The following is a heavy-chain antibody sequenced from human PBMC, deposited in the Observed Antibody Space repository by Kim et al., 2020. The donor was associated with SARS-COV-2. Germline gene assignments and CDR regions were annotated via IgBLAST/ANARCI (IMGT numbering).Heavy chain of an antibody. CDR1: GDTFNNYA. Sequence: SVKVSCKASGDTFNNYAVIWVRQAPGQGLEWMGGITPMFGTTNYAQKFQGRVLISADESSSTIYMELSSLKFDDTAVYYCARLKTVAGFKYWGQGTLVT. CDR3: ARLKTVAGFKY. CDR2: ITPMFGTT. V-gene: IGHV1-69*13. D-gene: IGHD6-19*01. J-gene: IGHJ4*02.